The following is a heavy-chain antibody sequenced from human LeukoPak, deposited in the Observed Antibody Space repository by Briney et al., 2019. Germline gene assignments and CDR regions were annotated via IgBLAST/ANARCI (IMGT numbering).Heavy chain of an antibody. J-gene: IGHJ4*02. CDR3: ARENEREWLQQHLDY. CDR2: INSDGSST. D-gene: IGHD5-24*01. CDR1: GFTFSSYW. Sequence: GGSLRLSCAASGFTFSSYWMHWVRQAPGKGLVWVSRINSDGSSTSYADSVKGRFTISRDNAKNTLYLQMNSLRAEDTAVYYCARENEREWLQQHLDYWGQGTLVTVSS. V-gene: IGHV3-74*01.